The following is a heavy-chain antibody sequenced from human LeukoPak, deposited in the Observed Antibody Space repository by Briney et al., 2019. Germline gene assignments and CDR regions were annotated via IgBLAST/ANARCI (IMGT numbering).Heavy chain of an antibody. V-gene: IGHV1-8*01. J-gene: IGHJ6*02. CDR3: ASGSYGYYSYYYGMDV. Sequence: GASVKVSCKASGYTFTSYDINWVRQATGQGLEWMGWMNPNSGNTGFAQKFQGRVTMTRNTSISTAYMELSSLRSEDTAVYYCASGSYGYYSYYYGMDVWGQGTTVTVSS. CDR1: GYTFTSYD. D-gene: IGHD5-18*01. CDR2: MNPNSGNT.